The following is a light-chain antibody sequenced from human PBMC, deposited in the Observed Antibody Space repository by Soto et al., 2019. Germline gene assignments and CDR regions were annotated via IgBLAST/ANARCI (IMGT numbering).Light chain of an antibody. Sequence: EVVLTQSPGTLSLSPGERATLSCRASQSVTNNYLAWYQQRPGQAPRLLIFGSSDRATGIPDRFSGSGSGTDFTLTISRLEPEDSAVYYCHQYGSSPPYTFGQGNKLEIK. V-gene: IGKV3-20*01. CDR2: GSS. CDR3: HQYGSSPPYT. J-gene: IGKJ2*01. CDR1: QSVTNNY.